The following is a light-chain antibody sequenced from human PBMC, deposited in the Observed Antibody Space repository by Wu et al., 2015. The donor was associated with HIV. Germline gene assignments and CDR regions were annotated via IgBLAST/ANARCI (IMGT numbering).Light chain of an antibody. Sequence: EIVLTQSPATVSLSPGERATLSCRASQIISTYLAWYQQKPGQAPRLLIYDASNRATGIPARFSGSGSGTDFTLSISSLESEDFAVYYCQHRTNWPTFGPGTKIEI. J-gene: IGKJ3*01. CDR1: QIISTY. CDR2: DAS. CDR3: QHRTNWPT. V-gene: IGKV3-11*01.